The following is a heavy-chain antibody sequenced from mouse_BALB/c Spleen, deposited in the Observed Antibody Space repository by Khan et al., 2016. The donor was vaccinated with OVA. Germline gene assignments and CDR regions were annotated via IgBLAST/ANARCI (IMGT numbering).Heavy chain of an antibody. Sequence: EVELQESGPGLVKPSRSLSLTCTVTGYSITSDYAWNLLRQFPGNRLEWTGNINYSGYTCKRPTVKSRITITRDKSKNQLFLQLNSVTTEDTATYDCIRGWAYWGQGTLVTVSA. CDR3: IRGWAY. D-gene: IGHD1-1*02. J-gene: IGHJ3*01. CDR2: INYSGYT. CDR1: GYSITSDYA. V-gene: IGHV3-2*02.